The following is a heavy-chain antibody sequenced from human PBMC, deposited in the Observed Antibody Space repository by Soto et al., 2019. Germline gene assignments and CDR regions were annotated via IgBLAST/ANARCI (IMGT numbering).Heavy chain of an antibody. CDR1: GFTFSSYG. Sequence: QVQLVESGGGVVQPGRSLRLSCAASGFTFSSYGMHWVRQAPGEGLEWVAVISYDGSIKYYADSVKGRFTISRDNSKYTPSLHMNSSRAEDTAVYYCAKDDGAMVRGPNFDYWCQGTLVTVSS. V-gene: IGHV3-30*18. D-gene: IGHD3-10*01. CDR2: ISYDGSIK. CDR3: AKDDGAMVRGPNFDY. J-gene: IGHJ4*02.